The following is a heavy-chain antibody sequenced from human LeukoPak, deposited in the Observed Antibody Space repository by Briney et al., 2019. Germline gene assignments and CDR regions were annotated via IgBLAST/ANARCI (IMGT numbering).Heavy chain of an antibody. D-gene: IGHD3-16*01. V-gene: IGHV3-23*01. CDR1: GFTFSNSA. Sequence: PGGSLRLSCAASGFTFSNSAKNWVRQAPGKGLEWVSGIGAAGIGTYYADSVKGRFTISRDNSKNTLYLQMNSLRAEDTAVYYCAQRLRLGESYWGQGTLVTVSS. J-gene: IGHJ4*02. CDR3: AQRLRLGESY. CDR2: IGAAGIGT.